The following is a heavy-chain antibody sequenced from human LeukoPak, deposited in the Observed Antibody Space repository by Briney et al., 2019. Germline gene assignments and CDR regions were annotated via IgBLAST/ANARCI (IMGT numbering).Heavy chain of an antibody. CDR2: ISYDGSNK. J-gene: IGHJ5*02. CDR1: GFTFSSYA. Sequence: GGSLRLSCAASGFTFSSYAMHWVRQAPGKGLEWVAVISYDGSNKYYADSVKGRFTISRDNSKNTLYLQMNSLRAEDTAVYYCASRATVTTDRFWFDPWGQGTLVTVSS. CDR3: ASRATVTTDRFWFDP. V-gene: IGHV3-30-3*01. D-gene: IGHD4-11*01.